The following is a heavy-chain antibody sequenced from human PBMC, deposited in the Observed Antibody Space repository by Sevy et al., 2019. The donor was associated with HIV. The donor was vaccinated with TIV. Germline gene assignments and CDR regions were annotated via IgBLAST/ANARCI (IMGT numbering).Heavy chain of an antibody. CDR3: ARDRCSCGSRYSYYFDS. CDR2: IKQDGSEK. CDR1: GFTFNRYW. D-gene: IGHD2-15*01. J-gene: IGHJ4*02. V-gene: IGHV3-7*03. Sequence: GGSLRLSCAASGFTFNRYWMSWVRQAPGKGLEWVANIKQDGSEKYYVDSVKGRFTISRDNAKNSLYLQMNSLRAEDTGWYYCARDRCSCGSRYSYYFDSWGQGTPVTVSS.